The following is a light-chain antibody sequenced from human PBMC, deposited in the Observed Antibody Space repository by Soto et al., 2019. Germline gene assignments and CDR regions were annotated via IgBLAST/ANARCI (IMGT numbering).Light chain of an antibody. CDR3: SSYTSSVYV. Sequence: QSVLAQPASVSGSPGQSITISCTGTSXDVGGYNYVSWYQQHPGKAPKLMIYEVSNRPSGVSNRFSGSKSGNTASLTISGLQAEDEADYYCSSYTSSVYVFGTGTKGTVL. V-gene: IGLV2-14*01. J-gene: IGLJ1*01. CDR1: SXDVGGYNY. CDR2: EVS.